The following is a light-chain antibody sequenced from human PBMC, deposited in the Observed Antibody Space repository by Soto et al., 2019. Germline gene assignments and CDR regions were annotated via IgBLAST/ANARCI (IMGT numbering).Light chain of an antibody. CDR1: SSDVGGYNY. J-gene: IGLJ2*01. CDR2: DVS. V-gene: IGLV2-14*01. CDR3: SAYTTSGSLV. Sequence: QSALTQPASVSGSPGQSITISCTGTSSDVGGYNYVSWYQQHPGKAPKLMIYDVSNRPSGVSNRFSGSKSGNTASLTISGLQAEDEAEYYWSAYTTSGSLVFGGGTKLTVL.